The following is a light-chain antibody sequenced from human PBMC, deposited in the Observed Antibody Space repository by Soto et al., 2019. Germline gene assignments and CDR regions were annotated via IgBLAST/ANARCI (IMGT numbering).Light chain of an antibody. J-gene: IGLJ2*01. CDR1: SSDIGAYKY. V-gene: IGLV2-14*01. CDR3: SSYTGTISRVV. Sequence: QSALTQPASECGSPGPSCTICCTGTSSDIGAYKYVSWYQQQPDNAPKLIIFEVTNRPSGISNRFSGSKSGNTASLTISGLQAEDEADYYCSSYTGTISRVVFGGGTKLTVL. CDR2: EVT.